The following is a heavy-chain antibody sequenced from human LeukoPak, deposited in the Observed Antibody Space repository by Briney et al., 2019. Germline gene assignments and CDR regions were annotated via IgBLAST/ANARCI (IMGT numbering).Heavy chain of an antibody. D-gene: IGHD7-27*01. CDR2: IHHSGNS. CDR1: GASVTDYY. V-gene: IGHV4-59*02. J-gene: IGHJ5*02. CDR3: TRGHWGLQS. Sequence: SETLSLTCTVSGASVTDYYWSWIRQSPGKGLEWISYIHHSGNSDYNPSLRSRVTTSLDTSKNQFSLNLISVTATDTAVYYCTRGHWGLQSWSQGTLVTVSS.